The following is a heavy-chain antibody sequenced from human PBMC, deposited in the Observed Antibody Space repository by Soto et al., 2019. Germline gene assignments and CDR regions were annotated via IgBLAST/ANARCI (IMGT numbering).Heavy chain of an antibody. V-gene: IGHV4-59*01. CDR1: GGSISSYY. CDR2: IYYSGST. D-gene: IGHD6-19*01. CDR3: ARDSGSSGWSLDY. Sequence: SETLSLTCTVSGGSISSYYWSWIRQPPGKGLEWIGYIYYSGSTNYNPSLKSRVTISVDTSKNQFSLKLSSVTAADTAVYYCARDSGSSGWSLDYWGQGTLVTVSS. J-gene: IGHJ4*02.